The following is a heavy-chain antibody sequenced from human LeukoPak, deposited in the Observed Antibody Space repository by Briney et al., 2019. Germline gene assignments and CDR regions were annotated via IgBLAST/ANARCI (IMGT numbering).Heavy chain of an antibody. CDR2: ISYDGSNK. Sequence: GRSLRLSCAASGFTFSSYAMHWVRQAPGKGLEWVAVISYDGSNKYCADSVKGRFTISRDNSKNTLYLQMNSLRAEDTAVYYCTRDFYSIAVAGYFDLWGRGTLVTVSS. CDR3: TRDFYSIAVAGYFDL. CDR1: GFTFSSYA. D-gene: IGHD6-19*01. V-gene: IGHV3-30-3*01. J-gene: IGHJ2*01.